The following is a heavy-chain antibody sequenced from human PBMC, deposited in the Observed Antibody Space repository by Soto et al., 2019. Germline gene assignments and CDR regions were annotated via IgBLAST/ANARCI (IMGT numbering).Heavy chain of an antibody. V-gene: IGHV4-59*08. CDR3: ARTVLGPDLLADSFVDYYYYMDV. CDR1: GGYIVNFY. D-gene: IGHD3-9*01. Sequence: ALQLLSVTCSVSGGYIVNFYWSRIRKNQGKGLEWIGYVYYTGSTSYNPSLKRRVTFSADSSRGQFSLRLNSVTAADTAVYYCARTVLGPDLLADSFVDYYYYMDVWGQGTTVTVSS. J-gene: IGHJ6*03. CDR2: VYYTGST.